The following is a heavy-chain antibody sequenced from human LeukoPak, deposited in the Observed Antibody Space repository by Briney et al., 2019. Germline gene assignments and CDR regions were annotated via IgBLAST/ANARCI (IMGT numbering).Heavy chain of an antibody. CDR1: GFTFSSYA. Sequence: GGSLRLSCAASGFTFSSYATRWVRQAPGKGLEWVAGISYDGSNKYYADSVKGRFTIYRDNSKNTLYLQMDSLRAEDTDVYYCARGVRYYYDSRNAFDIWGQGTMVTVSS. CDR3: ARGVRYYYDSRNAFDI. J-gene: IGHJ3*02. V-gene: IGHV3-30*04. CDR2: ISYDGSNK. D-gene: IGHD3-22*01.